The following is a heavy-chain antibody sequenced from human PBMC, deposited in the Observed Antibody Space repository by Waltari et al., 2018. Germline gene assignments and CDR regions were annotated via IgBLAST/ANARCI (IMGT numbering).Heavy chain of an antibody. D-gene: IGHD1-26*01. CDR1: RFTFNNYA. J-gene: IGHJ3*02. Sequence: EVQLVESGGGLVQPGGSLRLSCAASRFTFNNYAMSWVRQAPGKGLEWVSIISGNGAYANYADSVKGRFTISRDNSKNTVYLHMNSLRAEDAAIYYCEKTYSGSSSDGFDIWGQGTMVTVSS. CDR3: EKTYSGSSSDGFDI. CDR2: ISGNGAYA. V-gene: IGHV3-23*04.